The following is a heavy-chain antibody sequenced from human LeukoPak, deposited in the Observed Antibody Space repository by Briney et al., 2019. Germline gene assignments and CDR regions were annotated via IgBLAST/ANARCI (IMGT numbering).Heavy chain of an antibody. CDR1: GDSISRTDSY. Sequence: PSETLSLTCTVSGDSISRTDSYRGWIRQPPGKGLEWIGSLYYSGSSYYNPSLKSRVTISADTPKNQFSLKLTSVTAADTAVYYCVIMAGYWGQGTLVTVSS. J-gene: IGHJ4*02. V-gene: IGHV4-39*01. CDR3: VIMAGY. D-gene: IGHD3-10*01. CDR2: LYYSGSS.